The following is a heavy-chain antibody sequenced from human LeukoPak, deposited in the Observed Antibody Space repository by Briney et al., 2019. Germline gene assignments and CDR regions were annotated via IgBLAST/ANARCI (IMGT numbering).Heavy chain of an antibody. CDR2: INKDGSEK. CDR3: ARDPVQDFDF. CDR1: GFTFTNW. V-gene: IGHV3-7*01. Sequence: PGGSLSLSCAASGFTFTNWMTWVRQAPGKGLEWVANINKDGSEKQYVDSVKGRFTISRDNPKNSVYLQMSSLRVEDSAVYYCARDPVQDFDFWGQGIMVTVSS. J-gene: IGHJ4*02.